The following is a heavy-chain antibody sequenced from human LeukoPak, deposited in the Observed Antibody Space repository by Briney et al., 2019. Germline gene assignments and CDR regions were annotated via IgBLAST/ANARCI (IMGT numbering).Heavy chain of an antibody. D-gene: IGHD1-26*01. CDR2: ITTSGTST. J-gene: IGHJ4*02. CDR1: GFTFSSYE. CDR3: VVHSATSCY. V-gene: IGHV3-48*03. Sequence: GGSLRLSCATSGFTFSSYEMNWVRQAPGKGLEWISYITTSGTSTYYADSVKGRFTISRDDGKTALSLQMNSLRAEDTAVYYCVVHSATSCYWGQGTLVTVSS.